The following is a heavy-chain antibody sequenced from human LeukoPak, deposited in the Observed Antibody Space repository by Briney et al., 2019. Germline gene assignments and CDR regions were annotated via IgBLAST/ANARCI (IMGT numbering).Heavy chain of an antibody. CDR3: AREGAVAGTPMGY. CDR1: GGTFSSYA. Sequence: GASVKVSCKASGGTFSSYAISWVRQAPGQGLEWMGGIIPIFGTANYAQKFQGRVTITTDESASTAYMELSSLRSEDTAVYYRAREGAVAGTPMGYWGQGTLVTVSS. V-gene: IGHV1-69*05. CDR2: IIPIFGTA. D-gene: IGHD6-19*01. J-gene: IGHJ4*02.